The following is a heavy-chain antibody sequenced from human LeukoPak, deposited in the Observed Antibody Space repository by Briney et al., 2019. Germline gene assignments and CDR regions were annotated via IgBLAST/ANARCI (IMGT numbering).Heavy chain of an antibody. D-gene: IGHD2-15*01. V-gene: IGHV3-30*03. CDR3: ARDLQPPYVRVAAT. CDR2: ISDDGSNK. CDR1: GLTFNNYA. J-gene: IGHJ4*02. Sequence: PPGRSLRLSCAASGLTFNNYAMHWVRQAPGKGPEWVAVISDDGSNKYYAESVQGRFTISRDNSKNTLYLQMNSLRAEDTAVYYCARDLQPPYVRVAATWGQGTLVTVSS.